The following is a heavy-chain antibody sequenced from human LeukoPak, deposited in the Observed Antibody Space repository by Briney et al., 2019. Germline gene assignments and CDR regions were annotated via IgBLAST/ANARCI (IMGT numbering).Heavy chain of an antibody. CDR1: GFTFSSYG. V-gene: IGHV3-33*01. J-gene: IGHJ5*02. CDR2: IWYEGSNK. CDR3: ARDASLYCSGDSCYWAFDR. D-gene: IGHD2-15*01. Sequence: PGGSLRLSCAASGFTFSSYGMHWVRQAPGKGLEWEAVIWYEGSNKYYADSVKGRFTISRDNAKNSLYLQMNSLRVEDTAVYYCARDASLYCSGDSCYWAFDRWGQGTLVTVSS.